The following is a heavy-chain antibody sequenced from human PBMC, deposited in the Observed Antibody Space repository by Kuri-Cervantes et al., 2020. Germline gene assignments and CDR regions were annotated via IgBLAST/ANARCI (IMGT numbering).Heavy chain of an antibody. J-gene: IGHJ6*02. V-gene: IGHV3-30*03. CDR3: LRDYGGV. CDR1: GFTFSSYG. D-gene: IGHD3-16*01. Sequence: GESLKISCAASGFTFSSYGMHWVRQAPGKGLEWVAVISYDGSNKYYADSVKGRFTISRDNSKNTLYLQMNSLRAEDTAVYYCLRDYGGVWGQGTTVTVSS. CDR2: ISYDGSNK.